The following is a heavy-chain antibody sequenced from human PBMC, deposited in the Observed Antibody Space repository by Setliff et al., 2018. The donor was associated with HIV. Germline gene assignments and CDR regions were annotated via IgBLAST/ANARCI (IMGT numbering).Heavy chain of an antibody. CDR1: GFTFSNFP. CDR3: ARISVASRYNSDMDV. J-gene: IGHJ6*03. V-gene: IGHV3-30*01. D-gene: IGHD5-12*01. Sequence: LRLSCAVSGFTFSNFPMNWVRQAPGKGLEWVSVISYDGSRISYADSVKGRFTISRDASKNTLFLQINSLRPEDTAVYYCARISVASRYNSDMDVWGKGTTVTVSS. CDR2: ISYDGSRI.